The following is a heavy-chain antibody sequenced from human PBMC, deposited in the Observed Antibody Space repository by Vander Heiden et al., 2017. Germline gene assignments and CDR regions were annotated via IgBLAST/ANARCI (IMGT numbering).Heavy chain of an antibody. CDR3: AKGPPRGIVVVPTGWFDP. CDR1: GFTFDHYA. J-gene: IGHJ5*02. V-gene: IGHV3-9*01. CDR2: ISWNSGSI. Sequence: EVQLVESGGGLVQPGRSLRLSCAASGFTFDHYAMHWVRQAPGKCLEWVSGISWNSGSIGYADSVKGRFTISRDNAKNSLYLQMNSLRAEDTALYYCAKGPPRGIVVVPTGWFDPWGQGTLVTVSS. D-gene: IGHD3-22*01.